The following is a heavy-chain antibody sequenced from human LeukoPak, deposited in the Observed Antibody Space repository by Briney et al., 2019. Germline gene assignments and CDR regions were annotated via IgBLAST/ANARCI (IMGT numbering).Heavy chain of an antibody. Sequence: GSLRISCAASGFTFSSYSMNWVRQAPGKGLEWVSSISSSSSYIYYADSVKGRFTISRDNAKNSLYLQMNSLGAEDTAVYYCARERDYDILTGPDYWGQGTLVTVSS. D-gene: IGHD3-9*01. V-gene: IGHV3-21*01. J-gene: IGHJ4*02. CDR2: ISSSSSYI. CDR3: ARERDYDILTGPDY. CDR1: GFTFSSYS.